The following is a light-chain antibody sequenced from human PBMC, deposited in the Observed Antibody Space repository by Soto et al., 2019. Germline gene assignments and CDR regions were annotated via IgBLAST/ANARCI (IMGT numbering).Light chain of an antibody. CDR1: QSVSSN. CDR3: QQYNNWPRT. J-gene: IGKJ1*01. Sequence: EIVMTQSPATLSVSPGERATLSCRASQSVSSNLAWYQQRPGQAPRLLIYGASTRATGIPARFSGSGSGTEFTLTISSLQSEDFAVYSCQQYNNWPRTFGQGTKV. V-gene: IGKV3-15*01. CDR2: GAS.